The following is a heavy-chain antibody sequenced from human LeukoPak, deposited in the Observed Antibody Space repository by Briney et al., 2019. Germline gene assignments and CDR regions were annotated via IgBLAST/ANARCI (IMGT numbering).Heavy chain of an antibody. V-gene: IGHV3-21*01. Sequence: PGGSLRLSCAASGFTFRSYSMNWVRQAPGKGLEWVSSISSSSSYIFDADSVKGRFTISRDNAKNLLYLQMDSLRAEDTAVFYCARVLPPRYSGSRTGGYYFDYWGQGTLVTVSS. CDR3: ARVLPPRYSGSRTGGYYFDY. CDR2: ISSSSSYI. J-gene: IGHJ4*02. D-gene: IGHD1-26*01. CDR1: GFTFRSYS.